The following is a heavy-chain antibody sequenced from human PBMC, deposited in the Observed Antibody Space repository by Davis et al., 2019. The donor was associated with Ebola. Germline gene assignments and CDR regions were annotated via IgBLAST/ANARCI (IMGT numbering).Heavy chain of an antibody. CDR2: IYYSAST. J-gene: IGHJ3*01. V-gene: IGHV4-59*08. D-gene: IGHD3-22*01. CDR1: GDSISSYY. Sequence: PSETLSLTCTVSGDSISSYYWSWIRQPPGKGLEFIGYIYYSASTRYNPSLESRVTISADTSKNQFSLKLTSVTAADTAVYYCARAGGCSGYSVWGQGTMVTVSS. CDR3: ARAGGCSGYSV.